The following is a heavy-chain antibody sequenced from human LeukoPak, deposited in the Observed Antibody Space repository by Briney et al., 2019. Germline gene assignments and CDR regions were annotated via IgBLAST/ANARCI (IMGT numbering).Heavy chain of an antibody. V-gene: IGHV3-66*01. D-gene: IGHD5-18*01. CDR3: AREGRGHNYGVYYFDY. CDR1: GFTVSSNY. CDR2: IYSGGST. J-gene: IGHJ4*02. Sequence: GGSLRLPCAASGFTVSSNYMSWVRQAPGKGLEWVSVIYSGGSTYYADSVMGRFIISRDTSKNTLYLQMNSLRAEDTAVYYCAREGRGHNYGVYYFDYWGQGTLVTVSS.